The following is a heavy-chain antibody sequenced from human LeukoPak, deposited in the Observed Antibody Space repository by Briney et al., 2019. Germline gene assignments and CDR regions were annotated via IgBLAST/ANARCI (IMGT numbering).Heavy chain of an antibody. CDR3: VRGGTGNFDY. CDR2: LDNDGTTT. V-gene: IGHV3-74*01. Sequence: GGSLRLSCAASGFTLSSYWMHCVRQAPGKGLVWVSRLDNDGTTTYYADSVKGRFTISRDNAMNTLYLQVNSLRGEDTAVYYCVRGGTGNFDYWGQGTLVTVSS. J-gene: IGHJ4*02. D-gene: IGHD3-10*01. CDR1: GFTLSSYW.